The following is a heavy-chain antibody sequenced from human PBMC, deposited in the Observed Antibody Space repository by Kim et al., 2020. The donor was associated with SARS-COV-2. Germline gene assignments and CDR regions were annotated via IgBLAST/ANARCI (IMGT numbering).Heavy chain of an antibody. CDR3: ARDFGGGAYDY. J-gene: IGHJ4*02. D-gene: IGHD3-16*01. V-gene: IGHV4-59*01. CDR1: GGSMSSFY. CDR2: IYYTGNT. Sequence: SETLSLTCTVSGGSMSSFYWNWIRQPPGEGLEWIANIYYTGNTDYNPSLKGRVTMSLDTSKNYFSLKLTSVTAADTAVYYCARDFGGGAYDYWGQGALVTVSS.